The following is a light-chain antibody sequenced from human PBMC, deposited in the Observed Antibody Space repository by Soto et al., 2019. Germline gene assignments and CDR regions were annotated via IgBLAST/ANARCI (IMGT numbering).Light chain of an antibody. J-gene: IGKJ5*01. V-gene: IGKV3-15*01. CDR1: QSVSSY. CDR2: GSF. CDR3: QQYNDRPPIT. Sequence: EIVLTQSPATLSLSPGERATLYCRASQSVSSYLAWYQQKPGQAPRLLIVGSFARATGIPARFSGSGSGSEFTLTISGLQSEDFAVYYCQQYNDRPPITFGQGTRLEIK.